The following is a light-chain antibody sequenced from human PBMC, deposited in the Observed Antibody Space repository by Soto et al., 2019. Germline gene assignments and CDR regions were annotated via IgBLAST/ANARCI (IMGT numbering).Light chain of an antibody. V-gene: IGLV2-14*03. CDR3: SSYTTSNTRQIV. Sequence: HSALAQPASVSGSPGQSIIISCTGNSSDVGGYNYVSWYQHHPGKAPKLIIYDVTNRPSGVSNPFSGSKSGNTASLTISGLQPEDEADYYCSSYTTSNTRQIVFGTGTKVTVL. CDR1: SSDVGGYNY. J-gene: IGLJ1*01. CDR2: DVT.